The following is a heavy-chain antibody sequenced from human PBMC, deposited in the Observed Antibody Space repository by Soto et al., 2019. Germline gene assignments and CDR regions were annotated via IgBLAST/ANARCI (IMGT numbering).Heavy chain of an antibody. Sequence: QVQLQESGPGLVKPSGTLSLTCAVSGGSISSSNWWSWVRQPPGKGLEWIGEIYHSGSTNYNPSLKSRVTISVDTSKNQFTLKLSSVTAADTAVYYCARVSGSYYYGMDVWGQGTTVTVSS. J-gene: IGHJ6*02. CDR2: IYHSGST. CDR3: ARVSGSYYYGMDV. D-gene: IGHD1-26*01. V-gene: IGHV4-4*02. CDR1: GGSISSSNW.